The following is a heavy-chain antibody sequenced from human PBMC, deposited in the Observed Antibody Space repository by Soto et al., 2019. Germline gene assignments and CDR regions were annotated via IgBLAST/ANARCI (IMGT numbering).Heavy chain of an antibody. CDR2: INGDGSSI. V-gene: IGHV3-74*01. J-gene: IGHJ3*02. D-gene: IGHD2-21*02. CDR1: GFPFSSYW. CDR3: AKDLSDDLGSI. Sequence: PGGSLRLSCAASGFPFSSYWMHWVRQAPGKGLVWVSGINGDGSSISYADSVKGRFTISRDNSKNTLYLQMNSLRAEDTAVYYCAKDLSDDLGSIWGQGTMVTVSS.